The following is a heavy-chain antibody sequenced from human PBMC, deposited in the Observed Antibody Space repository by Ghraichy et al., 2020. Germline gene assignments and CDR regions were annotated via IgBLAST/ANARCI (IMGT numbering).Heavy chain of an antibody. CDR3: ARQDLTTVTTMGFYYFDY. CDR1: GYTFTGYY. Sequence: ASVKVSCKASGYTFTGYYMHWVRQAPGQGLEWMGWINPNSGGTNYAQKFQGRVTMTRDTSISTAYMELSRLRSDDTAVYYCARQDLTTVTTMGFYYFDYWGQGTLVTVSS. D-gene: IGHD4-17*01. J-gene: IGHJ4*02. CDR2: INPNSGGT. V-gene: IGHV1-2*02.